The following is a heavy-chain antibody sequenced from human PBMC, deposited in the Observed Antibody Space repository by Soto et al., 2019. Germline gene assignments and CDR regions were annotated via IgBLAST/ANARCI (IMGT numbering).Heavy chain of an antibody. J-gene: IGHJ4*02. CDR3: ARTHWQPDYAEGFAF. CDR1: GYTFTSHG. Sequence: AAVKVSCKTSGYTFTSHGISGVGWARGRGLEWMGWISAYNGDTNYAQRVQGRVSITTDTSKTTASIELRSLSPDDTAISFCARTHWQPDYAEGFAFWGQGTPVTVSS. D-gene: IGHD2-2*01. V-gene: IGHV1-18*04. CDR2: ISAYNGDT.